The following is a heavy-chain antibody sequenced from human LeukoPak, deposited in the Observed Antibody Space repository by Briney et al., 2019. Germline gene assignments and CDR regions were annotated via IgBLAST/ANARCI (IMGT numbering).Heavy chain of an antibody. D-gene: IGHD3-22*01. CDR2: ISYDGSNK. V-gene: IGHV3-30*18. J-gene: IGHJ4*02. Sequence: PGGSLRLSCAASGFTLSSYGMHWVRQAPGKGLEWVAVISYDGSNKYYADSVKGRFTISRDNSKNTLYLQMNSLRAEDTAVYYCAKDREVYYYDSSGPDYWGQGTLVTVSS. CDR1: GFTLSSYG. CDR3: AKDREVYYYDSSGPDY.